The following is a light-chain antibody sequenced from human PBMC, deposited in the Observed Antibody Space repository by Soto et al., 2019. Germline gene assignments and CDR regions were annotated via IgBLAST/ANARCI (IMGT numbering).Light chain of an antibody. V-gene: IGLV2-18*02. CDR3: SSFTTSTTYV. CDR1: SSDVGSYDR. J-gene: IGLJ1*01. Sequence: SVLTQPPSVSGSPGQSGAVSCTGTSSDVGSYDRVSWYQQPPGTAPKLIIYEVNNRPSGVPDRFSGSKSGNTASLTISGLQAEDEADYYCSSFTTSTTYVFGTGNKVTVL. CDR2: EVN.